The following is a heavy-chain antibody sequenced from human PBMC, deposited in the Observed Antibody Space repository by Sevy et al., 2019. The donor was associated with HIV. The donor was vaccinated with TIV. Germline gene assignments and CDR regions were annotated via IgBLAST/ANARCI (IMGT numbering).Heavy chain of an antibody. Sequence: GGSLRLSCAASGFTFSSYWMSWVRQAPGKGLEWVATINQDGSETFYVDSVKGRFTISRHNPRKSLYLQMNGLSAEDTVVYYCARLFYGSADYWGQGTLVTVSS. CDR2: INQDGSET. V-gene: IGHV3-7*01. J-gene: IGHJ4*02. D-gene: IGHD3-10*01. CDR3: ARLFYGSADY. CDR1: GFTFSSYW.